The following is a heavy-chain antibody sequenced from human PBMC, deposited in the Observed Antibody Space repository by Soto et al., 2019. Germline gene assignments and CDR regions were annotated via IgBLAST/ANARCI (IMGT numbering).Heavy chain of an antibody. V-gene: IGHV3-30*18. J-gene: IGHJ4*02. CDR3: AKSYTSTWTTFFES. CDR1: GFTFSSYG. Sequence: GGSLRLSCAASGFTFSSYGMHWVRQAPGKGLEWVAVISYDGSNKYYADSVKGRFTISRDNSKNTLYLQMNSLRAEDTAVYYCAKSYTSTWTTFFESWAQGTLVTVS. D-gene: IGHD6-13*01. CDR2: ISYDGSNK.